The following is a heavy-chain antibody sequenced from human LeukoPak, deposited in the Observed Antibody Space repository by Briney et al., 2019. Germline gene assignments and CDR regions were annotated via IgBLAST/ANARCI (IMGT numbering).Heavy chain of an antibody. CDR1: GFTFDDYG. Sequence: SGGSLRLSCAASGFTFDDYGMRWVRQAPGKGLEWVSGIIWNGGIRGYADSVKGRFTVSRDNAKNSLYLQMNSLRAEDTAVYYCARAYSSVASCDYWGQGTLVTVSS. V-gene: IGHV3-20*04. CDR3: ARAYSSVASCDY. D-gene: IGHD6-19*01. J-gene: IGHJ4*02. CDR2: IIWNGGIR.